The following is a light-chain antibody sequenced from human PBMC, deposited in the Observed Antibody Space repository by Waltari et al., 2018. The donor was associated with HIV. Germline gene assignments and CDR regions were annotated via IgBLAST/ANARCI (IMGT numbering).Light chain of an antibody. J-gene: IGLJ3*02. V-gene: IGLV1-40*01. CDR3: QSYDSSLSGWV. Sequence: QSVLTPPPSVSGAPGQRVTISCTGRSSNIGAGYDLPWYRQLPGTAPKLLIYDNSNRPSGVPDRFSGSKSGTSASLAITGLQAEDEADYYCQSYDSSLSGWVFGGGTKLTVL. CDR2: DNS. CDR1: SSNIGAGYD.